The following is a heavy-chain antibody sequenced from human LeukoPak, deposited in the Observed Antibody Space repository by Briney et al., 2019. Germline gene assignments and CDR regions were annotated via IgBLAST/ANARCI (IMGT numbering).Heavy chain of an antibody. V-gene: IGHV1-2*02. CDR1: GYTFTGYY. Sequence: ASVKVSCKASGYTFTGYYMHWVRQAPGQGLEWMGWINPNSGGTNYAQKFQGRVTMTRDTSISTAYMELSRLRSDDTAVYYCARGGSSWYRTKQELYYFDYWGQGTLVTVSS. CDR3: ARGGSSWYRTKQELYYFDY. D-gene: IGHD6-13*01. CDR2: INPNSGGT. J-gene: IGHJ4*02.